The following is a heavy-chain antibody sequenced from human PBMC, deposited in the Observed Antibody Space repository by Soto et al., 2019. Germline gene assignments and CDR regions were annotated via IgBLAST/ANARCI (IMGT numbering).Heavy chain of an antibody. CDR3: TTGSSYYYDSSGYYLPDAFDI. V-gene: IGHV3-15*01. D-gene: IGHD3-22*01. CDR2: IKSKTDGGTT. CDR1: GFTFSNAW. Sequence: EGSLRLSCAASGFTFSNAWMSWVRQAPGKGLEWVGRIKSKTDGGTTDYAAPVKGRFTISRDDSKNTLYLQMNSLKTEDTAVYYCTTGSSYYYDSSGYYLPDAFDIWGQGTMVTVSS. J-gene: IGHJ3*02.